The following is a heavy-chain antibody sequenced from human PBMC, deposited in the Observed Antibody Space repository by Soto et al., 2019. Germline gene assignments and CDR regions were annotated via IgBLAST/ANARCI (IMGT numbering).Heavy chain of an antibody. CDR1: GYAXNSYG. CDR2: IIAYNGNT. D-gene: IGHD3-3*01. Sequence: SXKVSFKASGYAXNSYGIRLVRQAPGQGLEWMGWIIAYNGNTNYAQKLQGIGTMTTDTSTSTAYIELRSLRSYDTSVYYCARGGYDFWSGYSFDPWGQGTLATVS. V-gene: IGHV1-18*01. J-gene: IGHJ5*02. CDR3: ARGGYDFWSGYSFDP.